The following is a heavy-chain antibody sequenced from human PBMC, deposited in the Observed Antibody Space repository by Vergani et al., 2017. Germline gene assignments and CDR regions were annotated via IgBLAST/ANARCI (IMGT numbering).Heavy chain of an antibody. D-gene: IGHD1-26*01. J-gene: IGHJ4*02. CDR3: AREEGATNY. Sequence: EVQLVEPGGGLVQPGGSLRLSCAASGFIFSSYEMNWVRQAPGKGLEWVSYISSSGSTIYYADSVKGRFTISRDNAKNSLYLQMNSLRAEDTAVYYCAREEGATNYWGQGTLVTVSS. V-gene: IGHV3-48*03. CDR2: ISSSGSTI. CDR1: GFIFSSYE.